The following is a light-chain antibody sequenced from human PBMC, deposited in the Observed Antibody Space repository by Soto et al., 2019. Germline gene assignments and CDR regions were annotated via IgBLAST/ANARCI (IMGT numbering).Light chain of an antibody. CDR3: QSADSSGAYWL. J-gene: IGLJ3*02. Sequence: SYELTQPPSVSVSPGQTARITCSGDSLPNQYAYWYQQKPGQAPVLVIYQDSERPSGIPERFSGSSSGTTVTLTISGVQAEDEADYYCQSADSSGAYWLFGGGTKLTVL. CDR1: SLPNQY. V-gene: IGLV3-25*03. CDR2: QDS.